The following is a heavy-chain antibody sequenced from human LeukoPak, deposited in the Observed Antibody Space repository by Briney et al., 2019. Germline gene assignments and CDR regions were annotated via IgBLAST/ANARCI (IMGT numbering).Heavy chain of an antibody. CDR2: IYYSGST. CDR1: GGSISSYY. CDR3: ARRSCSSTSCYRLARGGNAFDI. Sequence: PSETLSLTCTVSGGSISSYYWSWIRQPPGKGLEWIGYIYYSGSTNYNPSLKSRVTISVDTSKNQFSLKLSSVTAADTAAYYCARRSCSSTSCYRLARGGNAFDIWGQGTLVTVSS. J-gene: IGHJ4*02. D-gene: IGHD2-2*02. V-gene: IGHV4-59*08.